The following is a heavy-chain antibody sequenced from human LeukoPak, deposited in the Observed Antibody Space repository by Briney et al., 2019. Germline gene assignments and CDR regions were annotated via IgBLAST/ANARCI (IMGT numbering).Heavy chain of an antibody. CDR3: AKSNGYGLVDI. J-gene: IGHJ3*02. CDR1: GGSFSGFY. D-gene: IGHD3-10*01. V-gene: IGHV4-34*01. CDR2: INHSGST. Sequence: PSETLSLTCAVYGGSFSGFYWSWIRQPPGKGLEWIGEINHSGSTNYNPSLKSRVTISVDTSKNQFSLKLNSVTAADTAVYYCAKSNGYGLVDIWGQGTMVTVSS.